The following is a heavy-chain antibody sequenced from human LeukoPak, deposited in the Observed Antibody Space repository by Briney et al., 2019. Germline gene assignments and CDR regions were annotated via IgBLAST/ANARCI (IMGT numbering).Heavy chain of an antibody. CDR2: IYSGGST. D-gene: IGHD3-3*01. CDR1: GFTVSSNY. J-gene: IGHJ4*02. Sequence: PGGSLRLSCAASGFTVSSNYMSWVRQAPGKGLEWASVIYSGGSTYYADSVKGRFTISRDNSKNTLYLQMNSLRAEDTAVYYCARDRITTIFGVVDWGQGTLVTVSS. V-gene: IGHV3-53*01. CDR3: ARDRITTIFGVVD.